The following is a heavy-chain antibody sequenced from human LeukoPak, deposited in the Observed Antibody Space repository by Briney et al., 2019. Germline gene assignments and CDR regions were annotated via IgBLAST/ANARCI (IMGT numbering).Heavy chain of an antibody. D-gene: IGHD4-17*01. CDR3: AVLNGDWDE. V-gene: IGHV1-46*01. CDR2: IKPSGGST. CDR1: GYSFTSYY. J-gene: IGHJ4*02. Sequence: ASVKVSCKASGYSFTSYYMHWVRQAPGQRLEWMGMIKPSGGSTSYAQKFQGRVTMTRDMSTSTVYMELSNLRSEDTAVYYCAVLNGDWDEWGQGTLVTVSS.